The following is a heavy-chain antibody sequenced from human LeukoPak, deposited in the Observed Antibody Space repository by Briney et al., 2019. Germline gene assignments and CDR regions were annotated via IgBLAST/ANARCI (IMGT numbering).Heavy chain of an antibody. CDR2: IYYSGST. V-gene: IGHV4-59*08. CDR3: ARLGSMVYY. CDR1: GGSISSYY. Sequence: PSETLSLTCTVSGGSISSYYWSWIRQPPGKGLEWIGYIYYSGSTKYNPSLMSRVTISVDTSKNQFSQKLSSVTAADTAVYYCARLGSMVYYWGQGTLVTVCS. D-gene: IGHD3-10*01. J-gene: IGHJ4*02.